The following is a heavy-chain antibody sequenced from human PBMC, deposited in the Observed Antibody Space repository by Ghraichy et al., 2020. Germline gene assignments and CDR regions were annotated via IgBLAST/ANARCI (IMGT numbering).Heavy chain of an antibody. D-gene: IGHD1-20*01. V-gene: IGHV3-7*01. CDR2: IKQDGSEK. J-gene: IGHJ6*02. CDR1: GFTFSSYW. CDR3: ARETAGTNYNWNDVLYYGMDV. Sequence: GGSLRLSCAASGFTFSSYWMSWVRQAPGKGLEWVANIKQDGSEKYYVDSVKGRFTISRDNAKNSLYLQMNSLRAEDTAVYCCARETAGTNYNWNDVLYYGMDVWGQGTTVTVSS.